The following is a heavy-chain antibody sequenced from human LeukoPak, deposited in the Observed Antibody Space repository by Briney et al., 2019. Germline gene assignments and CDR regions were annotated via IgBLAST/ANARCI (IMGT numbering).Heavy chain of an antibody. Sequence: GGSLRLSCAASGFTFSSYAMSWVRQAPGKGLEWVASISGSGGSTYYADSMKGRFTISRDNSKNTLYLRMNSLRAEDTALYYCAKTDRGYDPKYFDYWGQGTLVTVSS. V-gene: IGHV3-23*01. CDR1: GFTFSSYA. J-gene: IGHJ4*02. CDR2: ISGSGGST. D-gene: IGHD5-12*01. CDR3: AKTDRGYDPKYFDY.